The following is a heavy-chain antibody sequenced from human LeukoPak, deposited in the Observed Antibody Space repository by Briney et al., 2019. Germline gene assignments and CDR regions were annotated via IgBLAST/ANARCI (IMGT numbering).Heavy chain of an antibody. Sequence: SETLSLTCTVSGGSISSGGYYWSWIRQHPGKGLEWIGYIYYSGSTYYNPSLKSRVTISVDTSKNQFSLKLSSVTAADTAVYYCASLEWFGELLYPNWYFDLWGRGTLVTVSS. CDR3: ASLEWFGELLYPNWYFDL. CDR2: IYYSGST. CDR1: GGSISSGGYY. V-gene: IGHV4-31*03. D-gene: IGHD3-10*01. J-gene: IGHJ2*01.